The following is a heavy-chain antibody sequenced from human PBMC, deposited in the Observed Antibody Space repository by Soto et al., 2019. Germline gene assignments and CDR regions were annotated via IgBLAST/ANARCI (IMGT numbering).Heavy chain of an antibody. CDR3: ARDMITMVRGVIRAPHWFDP. Sequence: ASLKVSCKASGVTFSSYAISWVRQSPGQGLEWMGGIIPIFGTANYAQKFQGRVTITADESTSTAYMELNSLRAEDTAVYYCARDMITMVRGVIRAPHWFDPWGQGTLVTVSS. D-gene: IGHD3-10*01. CDR1: GVTFSSYA. V-gene: IGHV1-69*13. J-gene: IGHJ5*02. CDR2: IIPIFGTA.